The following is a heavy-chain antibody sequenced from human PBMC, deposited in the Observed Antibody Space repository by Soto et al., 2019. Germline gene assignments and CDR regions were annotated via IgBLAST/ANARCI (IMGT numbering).Heavy chain of an antibody. D-gene: IGHD3-16*01. J-gene: IGHJ6*01. Sequence: QVHLLQSGTEVKKPGSSLKVSCKASGGAFTDYRFNWVRHAPGQGLEWLGGIVPLHDASNYSLKFLGSGAITADLSSTTIYTHMRGLTSVDTATYYCALWSHLNPLYRRGLDALGQGTT. V-gene: IGHV1-69*19. CDR3: ALWSHLNPLYRRGLDA. CDR1: GGAFTDYR. CDR2: IVPLHDAS.